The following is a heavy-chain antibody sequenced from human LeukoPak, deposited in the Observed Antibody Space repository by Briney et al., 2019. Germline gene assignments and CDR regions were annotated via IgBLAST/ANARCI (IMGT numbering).Heavy chain of an antibody. CDR1: GGTFSSYA. CDR3: AKGLATFGGVIVSGDY. CDR2: ISGSGGST. V-gene: IGHV3-23*01. J-gene: IGHJ4*02. D-gene: IGHD3-16*02. Sequence: ASVKVSCKASGGTFSSYAMSWVRQAPGKGLEWVSAISGSGGSTYYADSVKGRFTISRDNSKNTLYLQMNSLRAEDTAVYYCAKGLATFGGVIVSGDYWGQGTLVTVSS.